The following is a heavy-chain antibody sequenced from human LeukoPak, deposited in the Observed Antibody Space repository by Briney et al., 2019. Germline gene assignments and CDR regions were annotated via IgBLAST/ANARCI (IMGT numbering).Heavy chain of an antibody. Sequence: GESLKISCKGSGYSFTYWIGWVRQMPGKGLEWMGIIYSGDSHTKYNPSFQGRVTISVDNSISTAYLQWSSLEASDTAMYYCASARHGDCVWDYWGQGTLVTVSS. CDR1: GYSFTYW. CDR2: IYSGDSHT. V-gene: IGHV5-51*01. D-gene: IGHD2-21*02. CDR3: ASARHGDCVWDY. J-gene: IGHJ4*02.